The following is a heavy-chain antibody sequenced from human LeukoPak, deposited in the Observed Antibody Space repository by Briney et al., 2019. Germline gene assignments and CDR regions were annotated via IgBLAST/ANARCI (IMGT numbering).Heavy chain of an antibody. J-gene: IGHJ5*02. D-gene: IGHD1-20*01. CDR1: GFTFGDYG. Sequence: GGSLRLSCEGSGFTFGDYGMSWVRQVPGKGPEWVAGISWNGDSTGYPDSVKGRFTISRDNAKNSLYLQMNSLRVEDTAFYYCARDRQGITGTEWFDPWGQGILVTVSS. V-gene: IGHV3-20*04. CDR2: ISWNGDST. CDR3: ARDRQGITGTEWFDP.